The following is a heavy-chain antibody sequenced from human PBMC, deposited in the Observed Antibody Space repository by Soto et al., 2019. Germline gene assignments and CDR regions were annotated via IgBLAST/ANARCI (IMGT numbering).Heavy chain of an antibody. CDR2: INAGNGDT. CDR1: GYTFTTYT. Sequence: QVQLVQSGAEVKKPGASVKVSCRAAGYTFTTYTIHWVRQAPGHRLEWMGWINAGNGDTKFSQNFQGRVSITRDTSARTAVMEMSSLRSEDSAVYFCARGRRGFAWLSPYDFWGQGTLVTVSS. D-gene: IGHD3-9*01. CDR3: ARGRRGFAWLSPYDF. J-gene: IGHJ4*02. V-gene: IGHV1-3*01.